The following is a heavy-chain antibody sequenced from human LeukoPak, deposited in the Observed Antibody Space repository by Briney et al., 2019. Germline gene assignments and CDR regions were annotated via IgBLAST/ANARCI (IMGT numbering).Heavy chain of an antibody. Sequence: GGSLRLSCAASGFTFRSYSMNWVRQAPGKGLEWVSSINSDSNYIYYADSVQGRFTISRDNAKNSLYLQMNSLRAEDMAVYYCAVAYYYGSGDAFDIWGQGTKVTVSS. CDR2: INSDSNYI. CDR1: GFTFRSYS. CDR3: AVAYYYGSGDAFDI. D-gene: IGHD3-10*01. V-gene: IGHV3-21*01. J-gene: IGHJ3*02.